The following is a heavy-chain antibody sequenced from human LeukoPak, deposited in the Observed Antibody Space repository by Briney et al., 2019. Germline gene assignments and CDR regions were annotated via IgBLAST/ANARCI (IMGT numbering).Heavy chain of an antibody. Sequence: PSETLSLTCTVSGDSISSSSSYWGWIRQPPGEGLEWIGSIYYSGSTYYNTSLKSRVTISVDTSKNQFSLRLNSVTAADTAVYYCARHSLGVAVAMRGHNWFDPWGQGTLVTVSS. J-gene: IGHJ5*02. CDR2: IYYSGST. D-gene: IGHD6-19*01. CDR1: GDSISSSSSY. CDR3: ARHSLGVAVAMRGHNWFDP. V-gene: IGHV4-39*01.